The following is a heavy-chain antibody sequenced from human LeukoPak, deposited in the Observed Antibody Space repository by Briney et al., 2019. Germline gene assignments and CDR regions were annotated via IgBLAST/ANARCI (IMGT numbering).Heavy chain of an antibody. CDR3: ARLVRGFTYGFDTGFDY. Sequence: PSETLSLTCTVSGGSISSYYWSWVRQPPGKGLEWIGYIYYSGSTNYNPSLKSRVTISVDTSKNQFSLKLSSVTAADTAVYYCARLVRGFTYGFDTGFDYWGQGTLVTVSS. CDR2: IYYSGST. V-gene: IGHV4-59*01. J-gene: IGHJ4*02. D-gene: IGHD5-18*01. CDR1: GGSISSYY.